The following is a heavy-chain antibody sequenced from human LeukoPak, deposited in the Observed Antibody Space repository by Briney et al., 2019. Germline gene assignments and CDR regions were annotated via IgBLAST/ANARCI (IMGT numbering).Heavy chain of an antibody. J-gene: IGHJ4*02. V-gene: IGHV3-30*18. CDR2: ISYDGSNK. Sequence: GGSLRLSCAASGFTFSSYGMHWVRQAPGKGLEWVAVISYDGSNKYYADSVKGRFTISRDNSKNTLYLQTNSLRAEDTAVYYCAKDIARGLLWFGELNYFDYWGQGTLVTVSS. D-gene: IGHD3-10*01. CDR1: GFTFSSYG. CDR3: AKDIARGLLWFGELNYFDY.